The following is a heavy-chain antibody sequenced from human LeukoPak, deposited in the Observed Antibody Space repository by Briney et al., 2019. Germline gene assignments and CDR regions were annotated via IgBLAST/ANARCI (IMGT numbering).Heavy chain of an antibody. CDR2: IWYDGSKE. Sequence: GGSLRVSCAASGFAFNTHGFHWVRQARGKGLEWVAVIWYDGSKEYYRDSVKGRFTFSRDDSKNTLFLQMNSLRGEDTAVYYCARDAGNFASGSAHFDYWGQGTLVTVPS. CDR3: ARDAGNFASGSAHFDY. D-gene: IGHD3-10*01. CDR1: GFAFNTHG. J-gene: IGHJ4*02. V-gene: IGHV3-33*01.